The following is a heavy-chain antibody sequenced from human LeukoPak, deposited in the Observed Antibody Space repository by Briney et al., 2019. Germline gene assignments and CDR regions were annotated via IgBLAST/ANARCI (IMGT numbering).Heavy chain of an antibody. CDR3: ARARWGTDFGGTNWFNP. Sequence: EASVKVSCKTSGFTFTTYYVSWVRQAPGQGLEWMGKINPSGGSTSYAQKFQGRVTMTRDTSTSTVYMELSSLRSEDTAVYYCARARWGTDFGGTNWFNPWGQGPLVTVSS. CDR1: GFTFTTYY. D-gene: IGHD4-23*01. J-gene: IGHJ5*02. V-gene: IGHV1-46*01. CDR2: INPSGGST.